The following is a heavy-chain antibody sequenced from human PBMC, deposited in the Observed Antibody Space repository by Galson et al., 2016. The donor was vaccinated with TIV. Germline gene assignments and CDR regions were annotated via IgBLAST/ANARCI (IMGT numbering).Heavy chain of an antibody. CDR1: RFTFSSYA. Sequence: SLRLSCAASRFTFSSYAMSWVRQAPGKGLEWVSAISLSGGRTYYADSVKGRFTLSRYNSKNTLYLQMDRLRAEDTAVYYCARGGGYGDVYFDFWGQGSLVTVSS. D-gene: IGHD4-17*01. V-gene: IGHV3-23*01. CDR2: ISLSGGRT. CDR3: ARGGGYGDVYFDF. J-gene: IGHJ4*02.